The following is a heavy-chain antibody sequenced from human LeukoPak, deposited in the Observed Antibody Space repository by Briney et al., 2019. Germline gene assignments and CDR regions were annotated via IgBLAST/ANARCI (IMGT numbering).Heavy chain of an antibody. D-gene: IGHD3-9*01. CDR2: ISGSGGST. V-gene: IGHV3-23*01. CDR1: GFTFNTYG. CDR3: AKDSTYYDILTGYPDY. J-gene: IGHJ4*02. Sequence: GGTLRLSCAASGFTFNTYGMSWVRQAPGKGLEWVSAISGSGGSTYYADSVKGRFTISRDNSKNTLYLQMNSLRAEDTAVYYCAKDSTYYDILTGYPDYWGQGTLVTVSS.